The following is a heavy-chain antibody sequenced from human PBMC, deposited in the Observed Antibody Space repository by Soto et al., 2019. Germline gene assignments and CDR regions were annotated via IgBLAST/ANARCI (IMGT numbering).Heavy chain of an antibody. Sequence: QVQLVQSGAEVKKPGASVKVSCKASGYTFTSYAMHWVRQAPGQRLEWMGWINAGNGNTKYSQKFQGRVTITRDTSASTAYMELSSLRSEDTAVYYCARVRIAVAVLFDYSYYGMDLWGQGTTVTVSS. D-gene: IGHD6-19*01. CDR3: ARVRIAVAVLFDYSYYGMDL. V-gene: IGHV1-3*01. CDR1: GYTFTSYA. CDR2: INAGNGNT. J-gene: IGHJ6*02.